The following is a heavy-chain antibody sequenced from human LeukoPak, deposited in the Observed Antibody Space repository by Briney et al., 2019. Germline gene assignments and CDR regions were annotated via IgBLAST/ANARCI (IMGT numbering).Heavy chain of an antibody. V-gene: IGHV4-59*01. Sequence: PSETLSLTCTVSGVSISSSYWSWLRQPPGKRLEWIGYIYYSGSTNSNPSLKSRVTISADTSKNQFSLKLNSVTAADTAVYYCVRGNYDSRGYSNAFDIWGQGAMVTVSS. CDR3: VRGNYDSRGYSNAFDI. CDR1: GVSISSSY. CDR2: IYYSGST. D-gene: IGHD3-22*01. J-gene: IGHJ3*02.